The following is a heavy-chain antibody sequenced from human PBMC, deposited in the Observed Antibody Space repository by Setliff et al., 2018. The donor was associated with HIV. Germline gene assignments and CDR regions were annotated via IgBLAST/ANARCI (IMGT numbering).Heavy chain of an antibody. D-gene: IGHD3-22*01. CDR1: GSSFTDYY. V-gene: IGHV1-2*04. CDR2: INPKSDGT. J-gene: IGHJ4*01. CDR3: ARGMDYYDTSGYYQYYFDY. Sequence: ASVKVSCKASGSSFTDYYIHWVRQAPGQGLEWMGWINPKSDGTNYAQKFQGWITMTRDTPISTDYMGLSRLRSDDTAVYYCARGMDYYDTSGYYQYYFDYWGHGTLVTVSS.